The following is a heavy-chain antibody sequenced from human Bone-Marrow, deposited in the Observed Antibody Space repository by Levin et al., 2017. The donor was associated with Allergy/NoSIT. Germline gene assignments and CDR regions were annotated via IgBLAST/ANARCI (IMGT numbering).Heavy chain of an antibody. CDR3: AHRQQGSGMDV. V-gene: IGHV2-5*02. CDR1: GFSLSSSGLG. D-gene: IGHD7-27*01. J-gene: IGHJ6*02. Sequence: QTLSLTCTFSGFSLSSSGLGVGWIRQPPGKALEWLALIYWDDDKRYSPSLKSRLTITKDTSKNQVVLTMTDMDPVDTATYYCAHRQQGSGMDVWGQGTTVTVSS. CDR2: IYWDDDK.